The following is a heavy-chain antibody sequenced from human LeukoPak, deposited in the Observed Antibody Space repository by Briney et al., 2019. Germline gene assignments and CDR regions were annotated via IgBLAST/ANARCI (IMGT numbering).Heavy chain of an antibody. CDR1: GYTFTSYW. V-gene: IGHV5-51*01. CDR3: ATHPGGLQSGFDN. D-gene: IGHD5-24*01. J-gene: IGHJ4*02. CDR2: IHPGDCDT. Sequence: GESLKISCKGSGYTFTSYWIGWVRRMAGKGVEYMGIIHPGDCDTRYSPSFQGEVTISVERSSNTAYLKWSRLRASDTAMYYCATHPGGLQSGFDNWGQGTLVTVSS.